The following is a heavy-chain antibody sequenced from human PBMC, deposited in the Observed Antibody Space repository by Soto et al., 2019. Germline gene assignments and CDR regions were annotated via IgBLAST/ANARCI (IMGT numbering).Heavy chain of an antibody. CDR1: GYTFTSYG. D-gene: IGHD6-13*01. CDR3: ARRFGYSTSYDSYYLDV. CDR2: ISIYNGNT. V-gene: IGHV1-18*01. Sequence: QIQLVQSGGEVKKPGASVKVSCKASGYTFTSYGISWVRQAPGQGIEWMGWISIYNGNTNYAEKFQGRVTMTTDTSTSTAYMELGSLRSDDTAVYYCARRFGYSTSYDSYYLDVWGKGTPVTVSS. J-gene: IGHJ6*03.